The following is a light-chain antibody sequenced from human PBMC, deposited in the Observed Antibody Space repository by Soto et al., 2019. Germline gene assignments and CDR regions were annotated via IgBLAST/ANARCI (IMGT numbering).Light chain of an antibody. Sequence: EFVLTPSPGTLSLSPGERATLSCRASQTVRNNYLAWYPQKPGPAPRLLIYDASSRATGIPDRFSGGGSGTDFTLTISRLEPEEFAVYYGQQFSSYPLTVGGGTKVEIK. CDR3: QQFSSYPLT. J-gene: IGKJ4*01. CDR2: DAS. CDR1: QTVRNNY. V-gene: IGKV3-20*01.